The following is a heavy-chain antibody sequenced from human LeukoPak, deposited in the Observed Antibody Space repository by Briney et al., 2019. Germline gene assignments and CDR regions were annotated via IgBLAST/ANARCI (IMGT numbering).Heavy chain of an antibody. CDR2: IYYSGST. CDR3: AREATILSAFDI. D-gene: IGHD5-12*01. J-gene: IGHJ3*02. CDR1: GYSISSGYY. Sequence: PSETLSLTCAVSGYSISSGYYWGWIRQPPGKGLEWIGSIYYSGSTYYNPSLKSRVTISVDTSKNQFSLKLSSVTAADTAVYYCAREATILSAFDIWGQGTMVTVSS. V-gene: IGHV4-38-2*02.